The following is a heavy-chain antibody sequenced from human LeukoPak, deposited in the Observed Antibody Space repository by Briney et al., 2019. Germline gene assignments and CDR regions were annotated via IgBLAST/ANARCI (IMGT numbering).Heavy chain of an antibody. CDR2: IWYDGINK. D-gene: IGHD3-22*01. V-gene: IGHV3-33*01. J-gene: IGHJ3*02. Sequence: GRSLRLSCAASGFTFRTFGMHWVRQAPGKGLEWVAIIWYDGINKYCADSVKGRFTISRNNSKNTLYLQMNSLRAEDTAVYYCARDYYDSSGQLHAGAHAFDIWGQGTMVTVSS. CDR3: ARDYYDSSGQLHAGAHAFDI. CDR1: GFTFRTFG.